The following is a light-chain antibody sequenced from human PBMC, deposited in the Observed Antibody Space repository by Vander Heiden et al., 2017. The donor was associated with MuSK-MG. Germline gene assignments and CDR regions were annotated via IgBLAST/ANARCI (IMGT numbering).Light chain of an antibody. CDR3: QHSYTNP. CDR2: AAS. Sequence: DIQMTQSPSSLSASVGDRVTITCRASQSISSYLNWDQQKPGKAPKLLIYAASSLKSGVQSRFSGSGSGTDFTLTISRLQTEDFATYYHQHSYTNPFGHGTKVDIK. J-gene: IGKJ3*01. CDR1: QSISSY. V-gene: IGKV1-39*01.